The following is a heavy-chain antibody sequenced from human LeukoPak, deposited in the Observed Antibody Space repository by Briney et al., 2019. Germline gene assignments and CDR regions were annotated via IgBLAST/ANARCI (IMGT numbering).Heavy chain of an antibody. CDR1: GFTFSSYA. J-gene: IGHJ6*02. D-gene: IGHD3-16*01. CDR3: ARGGGLDV. Sequence: PGGSLRLSCAASGFTFSSYAMNWVRQAPGKGLEWVSTISDSGGSTYYADSVKGRFTISRDNAKNSLYLQMSNLRAEDTAVYFCARGGGLDVWGQGATVTVSS. V-gene: IGHV3-23*01. CDR2: ISDSGGST.